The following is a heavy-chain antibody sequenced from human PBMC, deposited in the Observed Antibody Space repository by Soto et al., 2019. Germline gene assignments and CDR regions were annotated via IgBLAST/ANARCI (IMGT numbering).Heavy chain of an antibody. CDR1: GGSVSSGSYY. CDR2: IYYSGST. V-gene: IGHV4-61*01. J-gene: IGHJ4*02. D-gene: IGHD3-16*02. CDR3: ARVPRLRLGELSPRGY. Sequence: SETLSLTCTVSGGSVSSGSYYWSWIRQPPGKGLEWIGYIYYSGSTNYNPSLKSRVTISVDTSKNQFSLKLSSVTAADTAVYYCARVPRLRLGELSPRGYWGQGTLVTVSS.